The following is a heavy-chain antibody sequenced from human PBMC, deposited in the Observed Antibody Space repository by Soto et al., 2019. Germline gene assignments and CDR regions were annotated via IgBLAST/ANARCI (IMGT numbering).Heavy chain of an antibody. CDR3: ARRYFDL. V-gene: IGHV3-7*01. CDR1: GLTFSTYW. Sequence: EVQLVESGGGLVQPGGSLRLSCAASGLTFSTYWMHWVRQAPGKGLLWVANIKQDGSEKYYVDSVKGRFTISRDNAKNSLYLQMNSLRAEDTAVYYCARRYFDLWGRGTLVTVSS. J-gene: IGHJ2*01. CDR2: IKQDGSEK.